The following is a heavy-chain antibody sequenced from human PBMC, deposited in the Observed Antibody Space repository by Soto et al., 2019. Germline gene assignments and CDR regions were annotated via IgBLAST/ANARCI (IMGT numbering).Heavy chain of an antibody. J-gene: IGHJ6*02. D-gene: IGHD2-21*02. Sequence: GESLKISFKGSGYSFTSYLISWVRQMPGKGLEWMGRIDPSDSYTNYSPSFQGNVTISADKSISTAYLQWSSLKASDTAMYYCARPVGVTTHYYYYYGMDVLGQGTTVTLSS. CDR3: ARPVGVTTHYYYYYGMDV. CDR1: GYSFTSYL. CDR2: IDPSDSYT. V-gene: IGHV5-10-1*01.